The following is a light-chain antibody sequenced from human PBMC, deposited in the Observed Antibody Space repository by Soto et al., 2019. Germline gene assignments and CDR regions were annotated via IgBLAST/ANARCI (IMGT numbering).Light chain of an antibody. J-gene: IGKJ4*01. V-gene: IGKV3-20*01. CDR1: QSVSSSF. CDR2: GAS. Sequence: EIVLTQSPGTLSLSPGDRATLSCRASQSVSSSFLAWYQQKPGQAPRLLIYGASSRATGIPDRFSGSGSGTDFTLTISRLEPEDVPVYYCQQYDSSPLTFGGGTKVEIK. CDR3: QQYDSSPLT.